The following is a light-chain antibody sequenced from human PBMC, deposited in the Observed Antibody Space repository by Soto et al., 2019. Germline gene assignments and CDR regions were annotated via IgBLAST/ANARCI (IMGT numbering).Light chain of an antibody. CDR1: QSVNNW. V-gene: IGKV1-5*01. CDR3: QQYNTFST. CDR2: ESY. J-gene: IGKJ1*01. Sequence: DIQKTQSPSTLSASVGDSVTITGRASQSVNNWLAWYQQKPGKAPRLLIFESYKLESEVPSRFSGSGSGTEFILTISSLQADDFATYYCQQYNTFSTFGQGTKVDIK.